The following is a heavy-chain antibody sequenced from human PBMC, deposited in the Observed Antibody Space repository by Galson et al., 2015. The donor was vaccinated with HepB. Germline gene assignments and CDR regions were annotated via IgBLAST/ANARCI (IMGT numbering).Heavy chain of an antibody. CDR2: INVGNGNT. J-gene: IGHJ5*02. V-gene: IGHV1-3*01. D-gene: IGHD6-13*01. CDR1: GYTFTNYV. CDR3: ARDGEQQVVRGLFDP. Sequence: SVKVSCKASGYTFTNYVMHWVRQAPGQRLEWMGWINVGNGNTKHSQSFQGRVTITRDTSASTAYMELSSLRSEDTAVYYCARDGEQQVVRGLFDPWGQGTLVTVSS.